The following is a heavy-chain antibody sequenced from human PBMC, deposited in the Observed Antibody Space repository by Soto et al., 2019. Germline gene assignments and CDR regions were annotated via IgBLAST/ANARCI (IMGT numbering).Heavy chain of an antibody. Sequence: GASVKVCCKASVGTFSSYASRWVHQANGQGLEWMGGIIPIFGTANYAQKFQGRVTITADESTSTAYMELSSLRSEDTAVYYCARDFATPEIMTLNWFDPWGQGTLVTVSS. CDR3: ARDFATPEIMTLNWFDP. V-gene: IGHV1-69*13. J-gene: IGHJ5*02. CDR1: VGTFSSYA. CDR2: IIPIFGTA.